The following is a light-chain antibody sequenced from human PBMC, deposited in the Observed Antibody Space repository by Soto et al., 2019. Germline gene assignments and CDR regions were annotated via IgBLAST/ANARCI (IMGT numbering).Light chain of an antibody. J-gene: IGKJ1*01. CDR2: DAS. CDR1: QSVSSY. CDR3: HQRSHFWT. Sequence: EIVLTQSPATLSLSPGERATLSCRASQSVSSYLAWYQQKPGQAPRLLIYDASNRATGIPARFSGSGSGTDFTLTISSLEPEDFAVYYCHQRSHFWTFGQGTKVEIK. V-gene: IGKV3-11*01.